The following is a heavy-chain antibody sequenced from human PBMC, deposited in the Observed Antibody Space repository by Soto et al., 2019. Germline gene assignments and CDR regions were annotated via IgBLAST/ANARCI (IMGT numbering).Heavy chain of an antibody. V-gene: IGHV3-21*01. J-gene: IGHJ4*02. CDR2: ISSTTNYI. D-gene: IGHD2-2*02. Sequence: GGSLRLSCAASGFTFTRYSMNWVRQAPGKGLEWVSSISSTTNYIYYADSVKGRFTISRDNSKNTLYLQMNSLRAEDTAVYYCAKDLAYCSSTSCYTFDYWGQGTLVTVSS. CDR3: AKDLAYCSSTSCYTFDY. CDR1: GFTFTRYS.